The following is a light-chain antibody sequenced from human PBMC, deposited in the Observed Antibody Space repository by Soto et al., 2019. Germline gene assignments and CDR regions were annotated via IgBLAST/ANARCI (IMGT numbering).Light chain of an antibody. CDR3: QQYNNWPRT. Sequence: EIVMTQSPATLSASPGERATLSCRASQSVSSNLAWYQQKPGQAPSLLIYGASTRATGIPARFSGSGSGTDFTLTISSLQSEDFAVYYCQQYNNWPRTFRQGTKV. CDR1: QSVSSN. CDR2: GAS. J-gene: IGKJ1*01. V-gene: IGKV3-15*01.